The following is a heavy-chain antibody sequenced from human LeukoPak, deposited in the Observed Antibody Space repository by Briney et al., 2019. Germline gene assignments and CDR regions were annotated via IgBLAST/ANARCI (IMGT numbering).Heavy chain of an antibody. Sequence: GGSLRLSCAASGFTFSSYSVNWVRQAPGKGLEWVSYITGRSSTIYYADSVKGRFTISRDNAKNSLYLHMNSLRAEDTAVYYCARDDNYGFAFDIWGQGTMVTLSS. D-gene: IGHD4-17*01. CDR1: GFTFSSYS. J-gene: IGHJ3*02. V-gene: IGHV3-48*04. CDR2: ITGRSSTI. CDR3: ARDDNYGFAFDI.